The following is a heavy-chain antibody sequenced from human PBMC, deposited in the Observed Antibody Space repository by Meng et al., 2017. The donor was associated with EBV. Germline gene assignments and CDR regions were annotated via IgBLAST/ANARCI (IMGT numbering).Heavy chain of an antibody. Sequence: QGLLVESGGGVVQPGRSLRLSCAASGFTFSSYAMHWVRQAPGKGLEWVAVISYDGSNKYYADSVKGRFTISRDNSKNTLYLQMNSLRAEDTAVYYCAGGQQWLRSPYFDYWGQGTLVTVSS. J-gene: IGHJ4*02. CDR2: ISYDGSNK. D-gene: IGHD5-12*01. CDR1: GFTFSSYA. V-gene: IGHV3-30-3*01. CDR3: AGGQQWLRSPYFDY.